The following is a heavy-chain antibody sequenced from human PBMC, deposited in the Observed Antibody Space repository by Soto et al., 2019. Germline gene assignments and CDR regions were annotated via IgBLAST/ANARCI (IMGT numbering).Heavy chain of an antibody. Sequence: SETLSLTCTVSGGSINTYNLFWAWVRQPPGKGLEWIASIHYGGNAYYSPSLTTRATISRDTSKNRVSLELRSVTAADTAVYYCARYKSNYYYGMDVWGQGTTVTVSS. J-gene: IGHJ6*02. D-gene: IGHD1-20*01. V-gene: IGHV4-39*01. CDR3: ARYKSNYYYGMDV. CDR1: GGSINTYNLF. CDR2: IHYGGNA.